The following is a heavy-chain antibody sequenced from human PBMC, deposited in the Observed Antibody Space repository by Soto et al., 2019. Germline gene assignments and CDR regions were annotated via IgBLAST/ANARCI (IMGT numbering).Heavy chain of an antibody. V-gene: IGHV5-51*01. Sequence: GESLKISCKGSGYSSTSYWIGWVRQMPGKGLEWMGIIYPGDSDTRYSPSFQGQVTISADKSISTAYLQWSSLKASDTAMYYCARPRGYNWNPDAFDIWGQGTMVTVSS. CDR2: IYPGDSDT. CDR3: ARPRGYNWNPDAFDI. CDR1: GYSSTSYW. J-gene: IGHJ3*02. D-gene: IGHD1-20*01.